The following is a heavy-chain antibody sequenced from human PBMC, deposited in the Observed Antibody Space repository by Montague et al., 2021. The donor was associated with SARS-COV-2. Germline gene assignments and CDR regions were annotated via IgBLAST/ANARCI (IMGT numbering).Heavy chain of an antibody. CDR3: ARDVSPWNYTFDH. D-gene: IGHD1-7*01. CDR1: GGSISSYY. CDR2: VYFSGST. V-gene: IGHV4-59*01. J-gene: IGHJ4*01. Sequence: SETLSLTCTVSGGSISSYYWSWIRQPPGKGLEWIGYVYFSGSTNYNPSLKSRVAISVDTSKVQLSLRLASVTAADTAVYFCARDVSPWNYTFDHWGHGVLVTVSS.